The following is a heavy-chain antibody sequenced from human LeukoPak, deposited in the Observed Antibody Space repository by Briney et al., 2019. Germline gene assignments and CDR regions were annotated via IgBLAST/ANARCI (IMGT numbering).Heavy chain of an antibody. CDR2: IYPGNSDA. Sequence: KVSCKASGYTFTSYYMHWVRQAPGQGLEWMGIIYPGNSDAKYSPSFRGQVTFSVDKSISTAYLHWSSLKASDTAMYFCARHDSSSPDFWGQGTLVTVSS. J-gene: IGHJ1*01. D-gene: IGHD6-13*01. CDR1: GYTFTSYY. V-gene: IGHV5-51*01. CDR3: ARHDSSSPDF.